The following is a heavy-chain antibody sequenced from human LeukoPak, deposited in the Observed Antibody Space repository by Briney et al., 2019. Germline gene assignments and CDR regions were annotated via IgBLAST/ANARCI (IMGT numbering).Heavy chain of an antibody. Sequence: GGSLRLPCAPSGFTLSINEMIWVRQAPGKARECVPPNSGWSTYYADSRKGRFTISRDNSKNTLHLQRNSLRAEDRAFHITMIVVVYDAFDIWGPGTMVTVS. CDR2: NSGWST. CDR1: GFTLSINE. D-gene: IGHD3-22*01. V-gene: IGHV3-38-3*01. CDR3: MIVVVYDAFDI. J-gene: IGHJ3*02.